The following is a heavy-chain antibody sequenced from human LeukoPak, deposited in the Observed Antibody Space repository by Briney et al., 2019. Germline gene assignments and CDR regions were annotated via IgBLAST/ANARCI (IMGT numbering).Heavy chain of an antibody. Sequence: GGSLRLSCAASGFTFSSYAMSWVRQAPGKGLEWVAVISFDGSNKYYADSVKGRFTISRDNSKNTLYLQMNSLRAEDTAVYYCARGYCSSTSCYMYYYMDVWGKGTTVTVSS. D-gene: IGHD2-2*02. V-gene: IGHV3-30-3*01. CDR1: GFTFSSYA. J-gene: IGHJ6*03. CDR2: ISFDGSNK. CDR3: ARGYCSSTSCYMYYYMDV.